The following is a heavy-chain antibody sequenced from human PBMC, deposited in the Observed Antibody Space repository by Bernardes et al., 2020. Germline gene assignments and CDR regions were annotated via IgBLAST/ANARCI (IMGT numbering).Heavy chain of an antibody. CDR3: ARDRLFDYGARYYYYGMDV. J-gene: IGHJ6*04. V-gene: IGHV1-2*06. CDR1: GYTFTGYY. D-gene: IGHD4-17*01. Sequence: ASVKVSCKASGYTFTGYYMHWVRQAPGQGLEWMGRINPNSGGTNYAQKFQGRVTMTRDTSISTAYMELSRLRSDDTAVYYCARDRLFDYGARYYYYGMDVWGKGTTVTVSS. CDR2: INPNSGGT.